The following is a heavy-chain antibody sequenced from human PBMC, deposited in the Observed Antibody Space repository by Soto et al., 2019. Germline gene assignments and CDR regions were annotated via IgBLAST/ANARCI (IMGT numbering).Heavy chain of an antibody. CDR3: ARDCRYCSSTRQNPIDY. J-gene: IGHJ4*02. D-gene: IGHD2-2*01. Sequence: QVQLVQSGAEVKKPGASVKVSCKASGYTFTSYGISWVRQAPGQGLEWMGWISAYNGHTNYAQKLQGRVTMTTDTSTSTAYMELRSLRSDDTAVYYCARDCRYCSSTRQNPIDYWGQGTLVTVSS. V-gene: IGHV1-18*01. CDR2: ISAYNGHT. CDR1: GYTFTSYG.